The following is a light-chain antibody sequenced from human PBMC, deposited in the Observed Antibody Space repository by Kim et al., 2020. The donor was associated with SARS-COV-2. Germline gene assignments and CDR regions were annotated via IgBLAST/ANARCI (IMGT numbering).Light chain of an antibody. CDR2: GAS. CDR3: QQYGSSPLT. V-gene: IGKV3-20*01. J-gene: IGKJ4*01. CDR1: QSVSSGY. Sequence: SPVERATLSCRASQSVSSGYLAWYQQKPGQAPRLLIYGASSRATGIPDRFSGSGSGTDFTLTISRLEPEDFAVYYCQQYGSSPLTFGGGTKVDIK.